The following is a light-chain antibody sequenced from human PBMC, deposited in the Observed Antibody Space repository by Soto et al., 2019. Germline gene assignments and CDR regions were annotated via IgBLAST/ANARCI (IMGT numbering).Light chain of an antibody. CDR2: AVS. CDR1: QSVTSNY. Sequence: EVVLTQSPGAPSLSPGERATLSCRASQSVTSNYLAWYQQKPGQAPRLLIYAVSSRATGIPDRFSGSVSGTYFTLTISRLEAEDFAVYYCQQYGGAPFTFGPGTKVDIK. V-gene: IGKV3-20*01. CDR3: QQYGGAPFT. J-gene: IGKJ3*01.